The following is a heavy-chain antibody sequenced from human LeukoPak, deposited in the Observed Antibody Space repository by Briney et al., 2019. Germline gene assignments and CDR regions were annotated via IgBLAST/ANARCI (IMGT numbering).Heavy chain of an antibody. Sequence: SGGSLRLSCAASGFAVSANYMNWVRQAPGKGLEWVSVHYSGSATYYADSVKGRFTISRDNSKNTLYLQMNSLRAEDTAVYYCARLPAYYYGMDVWGQGTTVTVSS. CDR3: ARLPAYYYGMDV. V-gene: IGHV3-66*04. CDR1: GFAVSANY. CDR2: HYSGSAT. J-gene: IGHJ6*02.